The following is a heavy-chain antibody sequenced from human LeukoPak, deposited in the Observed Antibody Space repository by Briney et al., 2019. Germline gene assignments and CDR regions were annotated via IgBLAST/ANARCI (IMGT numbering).Heavy chain of an antibody. CDR2: INQGGSEK. CDR3: AKFLTDIDDAPHYYYYYGMDV. CDR1: GFPFSSYW. Sequence: QSGGSLRLPCAASGFPFSSYWMSWARQASGKGLELVANINQGGSEKYYVDFVKGRFTIFRESAKNSLGPQMISRGAEDTAVYFCAKFLTDIDDAPHYYYYYGMDVWGQGTTVTVSS. J-gene: IGHJ6*02. D-gene: IGHD5-12*01. V-gene: IGHV3-7*01.